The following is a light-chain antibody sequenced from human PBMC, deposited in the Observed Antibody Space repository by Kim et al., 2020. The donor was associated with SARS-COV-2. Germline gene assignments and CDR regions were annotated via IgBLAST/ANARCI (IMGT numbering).Light chain of an antibody. CDR2: GKN. V-gene: IGLV3-19*01. J-gene: IGLJ2*01. Sequence: VAVGQTVRITCQEDSLRSYYATWYQQKPGQAPILVIYGKNNRPSGIPDLFSGSSSGNTASLTITGTQAGDEADYYCTSRDSNDNVVFGGGTQLTVL. CDR3: TSRDSNDNVV. CDR1: SLRSYY.